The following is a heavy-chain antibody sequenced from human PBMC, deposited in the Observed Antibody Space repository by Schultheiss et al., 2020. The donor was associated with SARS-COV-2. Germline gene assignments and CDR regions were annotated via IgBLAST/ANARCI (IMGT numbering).Heavy chain of an antibody. V-gene: IGHV3-48*01. CDR3: AKEGAQTYYDILTGYPNAFDI. Sequence: GGSLRLSCAASGFTFSSYWMHWVRQAPGKGLEWVSYISSSGSTIYYADSVKGRFTISRDNSKNTLYLQMNSLRAEDTAVYYCAKEGAQTYYDILTGYPNAFDIWGQGTMVTVSS. D-gene: IGHD3-9*01. CDR2: ISSSGSTI. CDR1: GFTFSSYW. J-gene: IGHJ3*02.